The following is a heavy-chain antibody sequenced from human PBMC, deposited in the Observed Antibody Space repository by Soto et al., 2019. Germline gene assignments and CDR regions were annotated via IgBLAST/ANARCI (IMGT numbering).Heavy chain of an antibody. D-gene: IGHD2-21*01. CDR1: GFRFTDAW. V-gene: IGHV3-15*07. CDR3: ICQQKFRVWFDP. Sequence: EVQLVESGGGLVKPGGSLRLSCAASGFRFTDAWMNWVRQAPGRGLEWVGRIKSKTSGGTPESAAPVIGRFTISRDDSKNTVFLQLNSLNTEDTGVFYCICQQKFRVWFDPLGQGTPVIVSS. CDR2: IKSKTSGGTP. J-gene: IGHJ5*02.